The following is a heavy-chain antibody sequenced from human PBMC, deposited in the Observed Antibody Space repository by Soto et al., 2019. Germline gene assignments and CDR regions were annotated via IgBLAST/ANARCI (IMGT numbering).Heavy chain of an antibody. CDR3: AKNPGYYYDSTGYHFDY. CDR1: GGSISSGGYY. J-gene: IGHJ4*02. D-gene: IGHD3-22*01. V-gene: IGHV4-31*03. Sequence: SETLSLTCTVSGGSISSGGYYWSWIRQHPGKGLEWIGYIYYSGSTYYNPSLKSRVTISVDTSKNQFSLKLSSVTAADTAVYYCAKNPGYYYDSTGYHFDYWGQGTLVTVSS. CDR2: IYYSGST.